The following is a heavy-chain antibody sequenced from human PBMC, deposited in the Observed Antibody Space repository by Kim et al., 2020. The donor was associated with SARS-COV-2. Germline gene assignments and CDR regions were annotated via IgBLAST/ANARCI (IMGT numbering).Heavy chain of an antibody. J-gene: IGHJ4*02. Sequence: SLKSRVTISVDTSKNQFSLKLSSVTAADTAVYYCARGQGYYYGSGSYYKNWGQGTLVTVSS. D-gene: IGHD3-10*01. CDR3: ARGQGYYYGSGSYYKN. V-gene: IGHV4-34*01.